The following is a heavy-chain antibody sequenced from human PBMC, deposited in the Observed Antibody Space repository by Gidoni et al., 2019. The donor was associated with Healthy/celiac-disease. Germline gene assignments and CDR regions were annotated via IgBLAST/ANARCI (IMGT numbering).Heavy chain of an antibody. J-gene: IGHJ5*02. Sequence: EVQVLGSGGGLVQPGGALGLSCAASGFNVSSDAMSGVRQAPGRGLEWVSAISGSGGSTYYADSVNGRFTISRDNSKNTLYLQMNSLRAEDTAVYYCAKINYDYVWGSYPYGNWFDPWGQGTLVTVSS. CDR3: AKINYDYVWGSYPYGNWFDP. D-gene: IGHD3-16*02. CDR2: ISGSGGST. V-gene: IGHV3-23*01. CDR1: GFNVSSDA.